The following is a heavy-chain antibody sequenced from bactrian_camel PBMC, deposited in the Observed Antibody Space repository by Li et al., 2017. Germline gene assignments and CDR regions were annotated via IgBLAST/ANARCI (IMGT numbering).Heavy chain of an antibody. CDR3: YTRADTGSSDIFCRG. V-gene: IGHV3S9*01. Sequence: HVQLVESGGGSMKAGGSLTLTCVASGYTYNRYCMGWFRVAPGKEREGVAIIDTDDSPFYADSVKSRFTISRDNAQNTVYLQMSSLKPEDTAMYYCYTRADTGSSDIFCRGWGQGTQVTVS. CDR2: IDTDDSP. CDR1: GYTYNRYC. J-gene: IGHJ4*01. D-gene: IGHD2*01.